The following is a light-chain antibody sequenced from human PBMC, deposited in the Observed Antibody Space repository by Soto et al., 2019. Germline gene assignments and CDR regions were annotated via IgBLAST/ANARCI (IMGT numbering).Light chain of an antibody. J-gene: IGLJ1*01. CDR1: SCNIGGCYY. Sequence: QSVLTQPPSVSGAPGQWVTISCAGSSCNIGGCYYVHWYQQLPGKAPKLVIYGSGNRPSGVPDRFSGSKSGTTASLAIAGLQAEDEADYYCQSYESSITGNVFGTGTKVTVL. V-gene: IGLV1-40*01. CDR2: GSG. CDR3: QSYESSITGNV.